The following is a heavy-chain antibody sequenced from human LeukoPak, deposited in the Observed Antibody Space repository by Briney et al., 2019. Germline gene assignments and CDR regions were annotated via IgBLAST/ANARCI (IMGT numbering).Heavy chain of an antibody. CDR2: ISSSSTYT. V-gene: IGHV3-21*01. J-gene: IGHJ4*02. CDR3: AEDSSAYYIFDH. CDR1: GFTFSSSR. D-gene: IGHD3-22*01. Sequence: GGSLRLSCAASGFTFSSSRMNWVRQAPGKGLEWVSSISSSSTYTHYADSVKGRFTISRDNAKNSLFLQMNSLRAEDTAVCYCAEDSSAYYIFDHWGQGTLVTVSS.